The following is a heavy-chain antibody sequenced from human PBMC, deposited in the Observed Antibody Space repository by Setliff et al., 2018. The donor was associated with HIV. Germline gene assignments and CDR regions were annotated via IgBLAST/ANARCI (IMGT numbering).Heavy chain of an antibody. J-gene: IGHJ6*03. CDR3: TRHPLRPGIAHHYYHIDV. V-gene: IGHV5-51*01. CDR2: IYPGDSDT. CDR1: GCSFSNYW. D-gene: IGHD5-12*01. Sequence: GESLKISCKGSGCSFSNYWVGWVRQMPGKGLEWVAIIYPGDSDTRYSPSFEGQVTISADKSTSTAYLQWSSLKASDTAIYYCTRHPLRPGIAHHYYHIDVWGTGTTVTVSS.